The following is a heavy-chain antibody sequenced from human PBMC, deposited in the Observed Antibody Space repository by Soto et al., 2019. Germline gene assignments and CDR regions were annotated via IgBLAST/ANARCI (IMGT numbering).Heavy chain of an antibody. CDR1: VGTFSSYA. CDR2: IIPIFGTA. CDR3: ASAGYYGSGSYSVTNWFDP. D-gene: IGHD3-10*01. V-gene: IGHV1-69*01. J-gene: IGHJ5*02. Sequence: QVQLVQSGAEVKKPGSSVKVSCKASVGTFSSYAISWVRQAPGQGLEWMGGIIPIFGTANYAQKFQGRVTITADESTSTAYMELSSLRSEDTAVYYCASAGYYGSGSYSVTNWFDPWGQGTLVTVSS.